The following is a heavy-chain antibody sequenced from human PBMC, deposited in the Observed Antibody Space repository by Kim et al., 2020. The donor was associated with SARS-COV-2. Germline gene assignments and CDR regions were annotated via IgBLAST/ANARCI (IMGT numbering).Heavy chain of an antibody. CDR2: IYSGGST. Sequence: GGSLRLSCAASGFTVNSNYINWVRQAPGKGLGWVSGIYSGGSTYYADSVKGRFTISRDTSKNTLYLQMNSLRAEDTAVYYCARDPPATGTSPWGQGTLVTVSS. V-gene: IGHV3-53*01. J-gene: IGHJ5*02. CDR1: GFTVNSNY. CDR3: ARDPPATGTSP. D-gene: IGHD1-1*01.